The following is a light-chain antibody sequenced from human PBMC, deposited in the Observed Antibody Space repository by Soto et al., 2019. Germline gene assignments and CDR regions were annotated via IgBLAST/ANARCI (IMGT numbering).Light chain of an antibody. J-gene: IGLJ2*01. V-gene: IGLV2-14*01. CDR3: SSCTSSSVV. CDR1: SSDVGGYNY. Sequence: QSALTQPASVSGSPGQSITISCTGTSSDVGGYNYVSWYQQHPGKAPKLMIYDVSNRPSGVSNRFSGSKSGNTASLTISGLQSEDEADYYFSSCTSSSVVFGGGTQLTVL. CDR2: DVS.